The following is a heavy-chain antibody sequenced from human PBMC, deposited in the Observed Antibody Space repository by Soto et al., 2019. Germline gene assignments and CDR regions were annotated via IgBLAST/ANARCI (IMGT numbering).Heavy chain of an antibody. V-gene: IGHV3-23*01. D-gene: IGHD2-8*02. CDR3: AKATATGGGXFDI. Sequence: PGGSLSLSCAASGFICSSYDMSWVRQAPGKRLEWVSTILVDGRTFYVDSVKGRFTISRDSPQNTLYLQMNSLPAGDTALHYCAKATATGGGXFDICGQGTMVTVSS. CDR1: GFICSSYD. CDR2: ILVDGRT. J-gene: IGHJ3*02.